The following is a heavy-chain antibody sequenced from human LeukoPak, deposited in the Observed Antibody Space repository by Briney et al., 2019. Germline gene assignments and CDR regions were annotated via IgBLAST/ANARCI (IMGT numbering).Heavy chain of an antibody. CDR3: ARDQRGIATSTSDY. D-gene: IGHD6-13*01. CDR2: INQDGGQK. CDR1: GFSFSSYW. V-gene: IGHV3-7*01. J-gene: IGHJ4*02. Sequence: GGSLRLSCAASGFSFSSYWMSWVRQAPGKGLEWVANINQDGGQKYYVVSVKGRFTISRDNAKNSLYLQMNSLRAEDTAVYYCARDQRGIATSTSDYWGQGALVTVSS.